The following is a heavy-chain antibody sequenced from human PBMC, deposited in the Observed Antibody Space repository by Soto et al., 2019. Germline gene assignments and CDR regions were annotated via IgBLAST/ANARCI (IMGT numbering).Heavy chain of an antibody. J-gene: IGHJ6*03. Sequence: GGSLRLSCAVSGFTLDTYGMHWVRQAAGQGLEWVAVSWHDGRHLDYADSVRGRFTVFRDDSKNTLFLEMNGLRGDDTAVYYGARVGGAAPPGEFYPHGFVLGGKGT. CDR3: ARVGGAAPPGEFYPHGFVL. V-gene: IGHV3-33*01. D-gene: IGHD3-16*01. CDR1: GFTLDTYG. CDR2: SWHDGRHL.